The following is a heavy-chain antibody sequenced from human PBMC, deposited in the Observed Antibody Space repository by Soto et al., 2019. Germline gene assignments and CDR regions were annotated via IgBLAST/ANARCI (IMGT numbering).Heavy chain of an antibody. CDR3: AREEGISDWHAFDY. Sequence: GASVKVSCKASDYTFTDYGISWVRQAPGQGLEWMGWISTYNGNTIYAQKIQGRVTMTTDTSTSTAYVELRSLRSDDTAVYYCAREEGISDWHAFDYWGQGTLVTVSS. CDR1: DYTFTDYG. J-gene: IGHJ4*02. CDR2: ISTYNGNT. D-gene: IGHD6-19*01. V-gene: IGHV1-18*04.